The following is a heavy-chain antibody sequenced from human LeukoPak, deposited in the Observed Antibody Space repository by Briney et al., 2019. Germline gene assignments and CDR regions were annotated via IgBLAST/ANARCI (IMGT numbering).Heavy chain of an antibody. CDR1: GFTFGDYA. CDR2: IRSKTYGVTG. V-gene: IGHV3-49*03. CDR3: TRSESGTYKGGFDF. Sequence: GGSLRLSCTASGFTFGDYAMNWFRQAPGKGLEWVGFIRSKTYGVTGEYAASVKGRFTISRDDSKSIAHLQMNSLKTEDTAVYYCTRSESGTYKGGFDFWGQGILVTVSS. D-gene: IGHD1-26*01. J-gene: IGHJ4*02.